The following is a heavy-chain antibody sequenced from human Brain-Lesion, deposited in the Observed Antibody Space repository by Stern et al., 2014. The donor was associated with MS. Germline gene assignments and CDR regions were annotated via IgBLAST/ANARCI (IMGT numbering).Heavy chain of an antibody. CDR2: ISGRCGTT. CDR3: AKWPHHIAVAGTRYFQH. V-gene: IGHV3-23*04. J-gene: IGHJ1*01. CDR1: GFSFSTYA. D-gene: IGHD6-19*01. Sequence: EVQLVESGGGLVQPGGSLRISCAVSGFSFSTYALGWVRQTPGRGLQWVSVISGRCGTTYYADSVKGRFTISRDNSKNTLYLQMDSLRADDTAVYYCAKWPHHIAVAGTRYFQHWGQGTLVTVSS.